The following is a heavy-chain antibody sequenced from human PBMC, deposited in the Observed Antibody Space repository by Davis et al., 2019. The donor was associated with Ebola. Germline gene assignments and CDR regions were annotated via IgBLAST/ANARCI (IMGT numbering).Heavy chain of an antibody. J-gene: IGHJ4*02. D-gene: IGHD4-17*01. V-gene: IGHV3-21*01. CDR2: ISSSSSYI. CDR1: GFTFSSYS. Sequence: GESLKISCAASGFTFSSYSMNWVRQAPGKGLEWVSSISSSSSYIYYAGSLKGRFTISRDNARNSLYLQMNSLRAEDTAVYYCAREVGSTLRGLEYYFDSWGQGTLVTVSS. CDR3: AREVGSTLRGLEYYFDS.